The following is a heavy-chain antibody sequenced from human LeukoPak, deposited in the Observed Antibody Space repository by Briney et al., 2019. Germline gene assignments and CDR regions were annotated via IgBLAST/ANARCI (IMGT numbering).Heavy chain of an antibody. J-gene: IGHJ5*02. D-gene: IGHD6-13*01. CDR1: RGSISSSSYY. Sequence: PSETLSLTCTVSRGSISSSSYYWGWIRQPPGKGLEWIVSIYYSGSTYYNPSLKSRVTISVDTSKNQFSLRLSSVTPADTAVYYCARLQFGSSTKFWFDPWGQGTLVTVSS. CDR3: ARLQFGSSTKFWFDP. CDR2: IYYSGST. V-gene: IGHV4-39*01.